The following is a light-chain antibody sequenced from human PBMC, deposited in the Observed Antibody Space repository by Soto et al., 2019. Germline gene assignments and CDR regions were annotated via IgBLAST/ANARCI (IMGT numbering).Light chain of an antibody. Sequence: QSVLTQPPSASGTPGQRVTVSCSGSRPNIGSHPVHWYQQLPGTAPKLLIFNKNQRPSGVPDRFSGSKSGTSASLAISGLQSEDEAHYYCSAWDDSLNGPVFGGGTKLTVL. CDR2: NKN. CDR1: RPNIGSHP. CDR3: SAWDDSLNGPV. V-gene: IGLV1-44*01. J-gene: IGLJ3*02.